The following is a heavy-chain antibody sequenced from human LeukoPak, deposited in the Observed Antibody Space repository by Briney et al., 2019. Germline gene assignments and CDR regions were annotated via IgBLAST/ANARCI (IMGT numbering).Heavy chain of an antibody. CDR2: IYRSGRT. Sequence: PSETLSLTCAASGYSISSDYHWGWIRQPPGRGLEWIASIYRSGRTYYNPSLKSRVTISLDTSKNQFSLKVNSVTAADTAVYFCARDRGGGSSPIDYWGQGTLVTVSS. CDR1: GYSISSDYH. CDR3: ARDRGGGSSPIDY. J-gene: IGHJ4*02. V-gene: IGHV4-38-2*02. D-gene: IGHD6-6*01.